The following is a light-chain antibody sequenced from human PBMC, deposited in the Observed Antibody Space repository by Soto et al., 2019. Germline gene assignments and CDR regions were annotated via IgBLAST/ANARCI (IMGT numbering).Light chain of an antibody. CDR3: QQRSNWPSIS. CDR2: DAS. CDR1: QSVSSSY. V-gene: IGKV3D-20*02. J-gene: IGKJ5*01. Sequence: EIVLTQSPGTLSLSPGERATLSCRAIQSVSSSYLAWYQQKPGQAPRLLIYDASNRATGIPARFSGSGSGTDFSLTISSLEPEDCAVYYCQQRSNWPSISFGQGTRLEI.